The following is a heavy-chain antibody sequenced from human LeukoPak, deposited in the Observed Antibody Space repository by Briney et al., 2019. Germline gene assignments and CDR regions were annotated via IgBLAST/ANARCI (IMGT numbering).Heavy chain of an antibody. CDR3: ASFRDGYNKIDY. V-gene: IGHV4-59*01. Sequence: ASETLSLTCTVSGGSISSYYWSWIRQLPGKGLEWIGYIYYSGSTNYNPSLKSRVTISVDTSKNQFSLKLSSVTAADTAVYYCASFRDGYNKIDYWGQGTLVTVSS. J-gene: IGHJ4*02. CDR1: GGSISSYY. CDR2: IYYSGST. D-gene: IGHD5-24*01.